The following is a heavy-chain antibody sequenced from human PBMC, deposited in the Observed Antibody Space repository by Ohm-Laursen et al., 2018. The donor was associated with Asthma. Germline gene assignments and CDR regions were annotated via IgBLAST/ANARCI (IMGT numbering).Heavy chain of an antibody. CDR1: GFTFSSYA. D-gene: IGHD2-21*01. V-gene: IGHV3-30-3*01. Sequence: SLRLSCSASGFTFSSYAMHWVRQAPGKGLEWVAVISYDGSNKYYADSVKGRFTISRDNSKNTLYLQMNSLRAEDTAVYYCARSVIAIFFDYWGQGTLVTVSS. CDR3: ARSVIAIFFDY. CDR2: ISYDGSNK. J-gene: IGHJ4*02.